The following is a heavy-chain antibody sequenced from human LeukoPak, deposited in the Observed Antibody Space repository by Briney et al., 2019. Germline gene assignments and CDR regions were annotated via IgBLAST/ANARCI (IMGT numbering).Heavy chain of an antibody. CDR1: GYTFTGYY. V-gene: IGHV1-2*02. CDR3: ARKVDSSSWQYFQH. Sequence: ASVKVSCKASGYTFTGYYMHWVRQAPGQGLEWMGWINPNSGGTNYAQKFQGRVTMTRDTSISTAYMELSRLRSDDTAVYYCARKVDSSSWQYFQHWGQGTLVTVSS. D-gene: IGHD6-13*01. CDR2: INPNSGGT. J-gene: IGHJ1*01.